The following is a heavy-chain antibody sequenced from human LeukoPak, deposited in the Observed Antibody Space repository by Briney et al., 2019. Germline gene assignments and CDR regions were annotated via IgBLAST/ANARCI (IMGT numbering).Heavy chain of an antibody. D-gene: IGHD3-22*01. J-gene: IGHJ4*02. CDR2: IYYSGTT. V-gene: IGHV4-39*01. CDR1: GGSISSSSYY. CDR3: ARIERRRITMIVEARGY. Sequence: PSETLSLTCTVSGGSISSSSYYWGWIRQPPGKGLEWIGSIYYSGTTYYNPSLKRRVTISVYTSKNQYSLKLSSVTAADTAVYYCARIERRRITMIVEARGYWGQGTLVTVSS.